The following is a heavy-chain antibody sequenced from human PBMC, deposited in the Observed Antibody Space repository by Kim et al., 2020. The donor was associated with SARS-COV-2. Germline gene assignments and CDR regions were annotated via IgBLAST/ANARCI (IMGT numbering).Heavy chain of an antibody. CDR3: ARRDYNSGWFFDL. D-gene: IGHD6-19*01. Sequence: GESLKISCKGSGYSFTSYWIGWVRQMPGKGLEWMGVTYLGDSDTGYSPSFEGQVTMSADKSISTAYLQWSSLKASDTAMYYCARRDYNSGWFFDLWGQGTLVTVSS. CDR2: TYLGDSDT. J-gene: IGHJ4*02. V-gene: IGHV5-51*01. CDR1: GYSFTSYW.